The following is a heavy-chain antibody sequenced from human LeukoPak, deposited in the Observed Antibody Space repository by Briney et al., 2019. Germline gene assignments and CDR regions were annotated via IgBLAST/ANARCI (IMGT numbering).Heavy chain of an antibody. CDR1: GFTFSNYV. D-gene: IGHD7-27*01. V-gene: IGHV3-21*01. Sequence: GGSLRLSCAASGFTFSNYVMNWVRQAPGKGLEWVSSISSSSPYIYYADSVKGRFTISRDNAMNSLYLQMNSLRAEDTAVYYCAQGGLTGLFDYWGQGTLVTVSS. J-gene: IGHJ4*02. CDR2: ISSSSPYI. CDR3: AQGGLTGLFDY.